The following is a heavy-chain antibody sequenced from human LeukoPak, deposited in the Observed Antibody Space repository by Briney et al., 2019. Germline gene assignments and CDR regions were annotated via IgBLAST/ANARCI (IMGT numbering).Heavy chain of an antibody. D-gene: IGHD3-3*01. CDR3: AKGAFYDFWSGLGEGLDY. CDR2: IWYDGSNK. V-gene: IGHV3-33*06. CDR1: GFTFSRYG. Sequence: GRSLRLSCAASGFTFSRYGMHWVRQAPAKGVEWVAVIWYDGSNKYYADSVKGRFTISRDNSKNTLYLQRNSLRAEDTAVYYCAKGAFYDFWSGLGEGLDYWGQGTLVTVSS. J-gene: IGHJ4*02.